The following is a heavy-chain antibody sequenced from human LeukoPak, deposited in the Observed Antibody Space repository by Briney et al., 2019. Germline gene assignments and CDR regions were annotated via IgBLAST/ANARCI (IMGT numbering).Heavy chain of an antibody. Sequence: PGGSLRLSCAASGFTFSNYGIHWVRQAPGKGLEWVAVISYDGSNKYYADSVKGRFTTSRGNSKNTLYLQMNSLRAEDTAVYYCAKDYCSSTSCYADYWGPGTLVIVSS. D-gene: IGHD2-2*01. CDR2: ISYDGSNK. CDR3: AKDYCSSTSCYADY. CDR1: GFTFSNYG. J-gene: IGHJ4*02. V-gene: IGHV3-30*18.